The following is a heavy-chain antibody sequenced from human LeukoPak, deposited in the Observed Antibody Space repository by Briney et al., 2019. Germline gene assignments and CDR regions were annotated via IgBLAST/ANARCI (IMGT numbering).Heavy chain of an antibody. V-gene: IGHV3-11*05. J-gene: IGHJ2*01. CDR2: ISSSSSYT. CDR3: AKAVGATRWYFDL. D-gene: IGHD1-26*01. Sequence: PGGSLRLSCAASGFTFNDYYMSWIRQAPGKGLEWVSYISSSSSYTNYADSVKGRFTISRDNAKNSLYLQMNSLRAEDTAVYYCAKAVGATRWYFDLWGRGTLVTVSS. CDR1: GFTFNDYY.